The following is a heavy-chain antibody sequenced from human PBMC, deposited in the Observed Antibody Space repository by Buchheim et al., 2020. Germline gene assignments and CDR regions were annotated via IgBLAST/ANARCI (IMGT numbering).Heavy chain of an antibody. Sequence: QVQLVQSGAEVKKPGASVKVSCKASGYTFTGYYMHWVRQAPGQGLEWMGWINPNSGGTNYAQKFQGWVTMTRDTSISTAYMELSRLRSEDTAVYYCATANLAYCGGDCYSLDYWGQGTL. V-gene: IGHV1-2*04. CDR3: ATANLAYCGGDCYSLDY. CDR1: GYTFTGYY. D-gene: IGHD2-21*02. CDR2: INPNSGGT. J-gene: IGHJ4*02.